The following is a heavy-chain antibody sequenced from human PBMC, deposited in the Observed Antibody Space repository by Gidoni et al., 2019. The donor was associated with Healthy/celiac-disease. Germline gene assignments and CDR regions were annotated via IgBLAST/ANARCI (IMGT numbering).Heavy chain of an antibody. V-gene: IGHV3-23*01. CDR3: AKDREKHGDFWSGYYPYGAFDI. Sequence: EVQPLVSGGGFVPPGGSLRRSCAAYGLTFSSSSMRVGRQAPGKGLEWVSAISGSGGSTDYADSLTCRFNISRDNSKNTLYLQMNSQRAEDTAVYYCAKDREKHGDFWSGYYPYGAFDIWGQGTMVTVSS. J-gene: IGHJ3*02. CDR1: GLTFSSSS. CDR2: ISGSGGST. D-gene: IGHD3-3*01.